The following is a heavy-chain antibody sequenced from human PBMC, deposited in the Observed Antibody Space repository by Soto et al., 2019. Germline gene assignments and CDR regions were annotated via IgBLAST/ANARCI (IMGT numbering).Heavy chain of an antibody. CDR3: ARGFQIFGMVKKFDP. CDR2: MSPNSGNT. V-gene: IGHV1-8*01. J-gene: IGHJ5*02. D-gene: IGHD3-3*01. Sequence: GASVKVSCKASGYTVTSYEINWVRQAAGQGLEWLGWMSPNSGNTGYAPKFLGRVTMTKNTSINTAYMELSSLTSEDTAVYYCARGFQIFGMVKKFDPWGQGTLVTVSS. CDR1: GYTVTSYE.